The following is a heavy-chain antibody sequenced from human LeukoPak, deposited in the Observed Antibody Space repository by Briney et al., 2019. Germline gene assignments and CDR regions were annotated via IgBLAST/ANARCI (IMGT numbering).Heavy chain of an antibody. CDR3: AKVETAAAAPLRGFDY. J-gene: IGHJ4*02. CDR2: IGGSGGST. V-gene: IGHV3-23*01. CDR1: GFTFSSYA. Sequence: PGGSLRLSCAASGFTFSSYAMSWVRQAPGKGLEWVSSIGGSGGSTYYADSVKGRFTISRDNSKNTLYLQMNSLRAEDTAVYYCAKVETAAAAPLRGFDYWGQGNLVTVSS. D-gene: IGHD6-13*01.